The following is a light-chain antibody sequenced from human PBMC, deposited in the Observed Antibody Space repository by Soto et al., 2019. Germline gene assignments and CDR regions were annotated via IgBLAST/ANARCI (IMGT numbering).Light chain of an antibody. CDR1: QTISSW. CDR2: KAS. V-gene: IGKV1-5*03. Sequence: DIQMTQSPSTLSGSVGDRVTITCRASQTISSWLAWYQEKPGKAPKLLIYKASTLKSGVPSRFSGSGSGTEFPFTISSLQPDDFATYYGQHYNSYSEAFGQGTKVELK. J-gene: IGKJ1*01. CDR3: QHYNSYSEA.